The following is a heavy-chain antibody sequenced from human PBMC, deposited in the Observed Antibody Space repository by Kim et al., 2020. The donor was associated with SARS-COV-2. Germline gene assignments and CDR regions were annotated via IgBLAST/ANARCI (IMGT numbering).Heavy chain of an antibody. CDR3: ATDPAYNWNYNFDY. CDR1: GYTLTELS. Sequence: ASVKVSCKVSGYTLTELSMHWVRQAPGKGLEWMGGFDPEDGETIYAQKFQGRVTMTEDTSTDTAYMELSSLRSEDTAVYYCATDPAYNWNYNFDYWGQGTLVTVSS. D-gene: IGHD1-7*01. J-gene: IGHJ4*02. V-gene: IGHV1-24*01. CDR2: FDPEDGET.